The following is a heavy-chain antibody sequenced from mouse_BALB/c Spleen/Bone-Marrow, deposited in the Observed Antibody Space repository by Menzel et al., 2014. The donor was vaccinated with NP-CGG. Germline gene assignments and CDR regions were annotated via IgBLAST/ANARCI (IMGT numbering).Heavy chain of an antibody. V-gene: IGHV1-4*02. CDR2: INPSSAYT. Sequence: VQLQESGAELAKPGASVKMSCKASGYTFTDYWMHWVKQRPGQGLEWIRYINPSSAYTEYNQKFKDKTTLTADTSSSTAYMQLSSLTSEDSAVYYCVRDGNPFDCWGQGTTLTVSS. CDR1: GYTFTDYW. D-gene: IGHD2-1*01. J-gene: IGHJ2*01. CDR3: VRDGNPFDC.